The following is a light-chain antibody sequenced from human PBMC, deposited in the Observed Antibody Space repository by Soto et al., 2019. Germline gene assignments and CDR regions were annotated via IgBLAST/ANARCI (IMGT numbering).Light chain of an antibody. CDR3: QQYNSAPLT. J-gene: IGKJ4*01. Sequence: DIQMTQSPSSLSASVGDRVTITCRASQTISSRLAWYQQKPGQAPKLLIYKATYLQTGVASRFSGSGSGTEFSLTISSLQPDDFAVYYCQQYNSAPLTFGGGTKVDIK. V-gene: IGKV1-5*03. CDR1: QTISSR. CDR2: KAT.